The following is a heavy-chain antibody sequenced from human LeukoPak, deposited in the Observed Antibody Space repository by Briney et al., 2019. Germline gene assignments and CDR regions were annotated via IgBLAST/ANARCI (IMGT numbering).Heavy chain of an antibody. V-gene: IGHV1-46*01. J-gene: IGHJ4*02. CDR3: ALVGARGY. CDR1: GYTFTSYY. CDR2: INPSGGST. D-gene: IGHD1-26*01. Sequence: ASVKVSCKASGYTFTSYYMHWVRQAPGQGLEWMGIINPSGGSTSYAQKFQGRVTMTRDTSISTAYMELSRLRSDDTAVYYCALVGARGYWGQGTLVTVSS.